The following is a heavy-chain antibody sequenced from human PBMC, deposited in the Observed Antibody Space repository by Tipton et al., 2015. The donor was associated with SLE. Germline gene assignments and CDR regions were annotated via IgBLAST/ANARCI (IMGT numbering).Heavy chain of an antibody. CDR3: ARGVPGAIYPS. CDR2: IYYSGST. Sequence: LRLSCAASGFTFSTYWMHWVRQAPGKGLVWIGYIYYSGSTNYNPSLKSRVTISVDTSKNQFSLKLSSVTAADTAVYYCARGVPGAIYPSWGQGTRVPVSS. D-gene: IGHD4/OR15-4a*01. V-gene: IGHV4-59*12. CDR1: GFTFSTYW. J-gene: IGHJ5*02.